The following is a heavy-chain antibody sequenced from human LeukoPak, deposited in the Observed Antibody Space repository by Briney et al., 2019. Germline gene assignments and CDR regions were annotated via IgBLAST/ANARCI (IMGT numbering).Heavy chain of an antibody. CDR1: GGSISSSGYS. Sequence: SETLSLTCAVSGGSISSSGYSWSWIRQPPGKGLEWIGYIYHSGSTYYNPSLKSRVTISVDRSKNQFSLKLSSVTAADTAVYYCARGAGNSFDPWGQGTLVTVSS. CDR2: IYHSGST. D-gene: IGHD6-25*01. V-gene: IGHV4-30-2*01. J-gene: IGHJ5*02. CDR3: ARGAGNSFDP.